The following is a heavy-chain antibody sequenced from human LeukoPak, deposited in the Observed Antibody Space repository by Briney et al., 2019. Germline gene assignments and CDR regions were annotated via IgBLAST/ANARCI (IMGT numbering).Heavy chain of an antibody. V-gene: IGHV1-69*06. J-gene: IGHJ5*02. Sequence: SVKVSCKASGGTFSSYAISWVRQAPGQGLEWMGGIIPIFRTANYAQKFRGRVTITADKSTRTAYMELSSLRSEDTAVYYCAKARVVVVVAATFWFDPWGQGTLVTVSS. D-gene: IGHD2-15*01. CDR3: AKARVVVVVAATFWFDP. CDR2: IIPIFRTA. CDR1: GGTFSSYA.